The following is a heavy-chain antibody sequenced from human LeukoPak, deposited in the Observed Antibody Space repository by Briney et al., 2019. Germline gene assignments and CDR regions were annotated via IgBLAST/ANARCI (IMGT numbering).Heavy chain of an antibody. J-gene: IGHJ5*02. Sequence: SETLSLTCGVSGGSFSGYYWSWIRQSPGKGLEWIGEFIHSGSINYNPSLKSRVTISLDTSTNQFSLNLSSLTAADTGVYYCARAGFSGGSDSWFDPWGQGTLVIVSS. CDR2: FIHSGSI. V-gene: IGHV4-34*12. CDR3: ARAGFSGGSDSWFDP. D-gene: IGHD1-26*01. CDR1: GGSFSGYY.